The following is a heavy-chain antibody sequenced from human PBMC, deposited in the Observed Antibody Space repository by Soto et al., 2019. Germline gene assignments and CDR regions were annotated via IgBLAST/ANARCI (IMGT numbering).Heavy chain of an antibody. D-gene: IGHD2-2*01. J-gene: IGHJ4*02. V-gene: IGHV3-7*01. Sequence: ETLSLSCAASGFSFGTYWMSWVRQAPGKGLEWLANIWRDGSEKHYVDSVKGRFTISRDNAKNSLYLQMNSLTAEDMAVYYCARGSTSFEVWGQGTLVTVSS. CDR2: IWRDGSEK. CDR1: GFSFGTYW. CDR3: ARGSTSFEV.